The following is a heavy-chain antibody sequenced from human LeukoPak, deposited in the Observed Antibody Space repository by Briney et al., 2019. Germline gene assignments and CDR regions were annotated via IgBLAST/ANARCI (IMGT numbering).Heavy chain of an antibody. CDR2: IYYSGST. V-gene: IGHV4-31*03. D-gene: IGHD5-12*01. Sequence: TSETLSLTCTVSGGSISSGGYYWSWIRQHPGKGLEWIGYIYYSGSTYYNPSLKSRVTISVDTSKNQFSLKLSSVTAADTAVYYCARGPKERGYSGYDPLDYWGQGTLVTVSS. J-gene: IGHJ4*02. CDR3: ARGPKERGYSGYDPLDY. CDR1: GGSISSGGYY.